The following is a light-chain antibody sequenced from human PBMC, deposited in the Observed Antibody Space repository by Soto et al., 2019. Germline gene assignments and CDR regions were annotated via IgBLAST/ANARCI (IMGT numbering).Light chain of an antibody. CDR2: DVT. CDR1: SSDVGGFEY. CDR3: GSITRSSTSV. V-gene: IGLV2-14*01. Sequence: QSALSQPASVSGSPGQSITISCTGTSSDVGGFEYVSWYQHQPGKAPKLIIYDVTKRPSGVSNRFSGSKSGNTASLTISGIKAEDEGDYYCGSITRSSTSVFGTGTKLTVL. J-gene: IGLJ1*01.